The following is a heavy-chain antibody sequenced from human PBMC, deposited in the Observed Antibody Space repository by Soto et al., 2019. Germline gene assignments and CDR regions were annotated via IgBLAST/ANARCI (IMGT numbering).Heavy chain of an antibody. CDR3: TRANWYSEY. J-gene: IGHJ4*02. D-gene: IGHD7-27*01. Sequence: QVQLQESGPGLVKPSETLSLTCTVSGVSISNNYWSWIRQPPGKELEWIGYIYYNGNTNYSPSLKSRVTMSVDTSRNQISLKLTTVTAADTAVYYWTRANWYSEYWGQGTLVTVSS. V-gene: IGHV4-59*01. CDR1: GVSISNNY. CDR2: IYYNGNT.